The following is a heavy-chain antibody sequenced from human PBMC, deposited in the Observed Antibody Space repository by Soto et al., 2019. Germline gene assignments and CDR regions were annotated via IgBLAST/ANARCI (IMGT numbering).Heavy chain of an antibody. CDR2: IYYSGST. D-gene: IGHD3-16*01. J-gene: IGHJ5*02. CDR1: GGSVSSGSYY. CDR3: ARFPADDYVRWFDP. V-gene: IGHV4-61*01. Sequence: QVQLQESGPGLVKPSESLSLTCTVSGGSVSSGSYYWSWIRQPPGKGLEWIGYIYYSGSTNYNPSLKSRVTISVDTSINQFSLKLSSVTAADTAVYYCARFPADDYVRWFDPWGQGTLVTVSS.